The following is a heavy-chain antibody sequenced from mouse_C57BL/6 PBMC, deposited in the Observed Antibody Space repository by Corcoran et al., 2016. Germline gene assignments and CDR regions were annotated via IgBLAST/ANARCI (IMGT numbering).Heavy chain of an antibody. CDR1: GYTFTDYY. J-gene: IGHJ2*01. CDR3: ASEGY. Sequence: EVQLQQSGPELVKPGASVKISCKASGYTFTDYYMNWVKQSHGKSLEWIGDINPNNGGTSYNQKFKGKATLTVDKSSSTAYMELRSLTSEDSVVYYCASEGYWGQGTTLTVSS. CDR2: INPNNGGT. V-gene: IGHV1-26*01.